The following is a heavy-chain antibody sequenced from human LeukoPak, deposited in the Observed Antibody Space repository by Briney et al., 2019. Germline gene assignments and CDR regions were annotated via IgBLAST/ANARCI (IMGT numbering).Heavy chain of an antibody. CDR1: GFTFSSYP. CDR2: ISESGDVT. V-gene: IGHV3-23*01. J-gene: IGHJ4*02. Sequence: GGSLRLSCVVSGFTFSSYPMSWVRQAPGKGLEWVSVISESGDVTHYADSMKGRFTISRDNTKNTLNLQMNGLRDEDTAIYYCARDSSHYLGSSDYWGQGALVTVSS. CDR3: ARDSSHYLGSSDY. D-gene: IGHD6-6*01.